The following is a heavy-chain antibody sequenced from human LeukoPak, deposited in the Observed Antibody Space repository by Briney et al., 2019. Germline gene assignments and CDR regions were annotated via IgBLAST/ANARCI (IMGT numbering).Heavy chain of an antibody. CDR1: GFTFSSYE. CDR3: ARFKASGSYFFAFDI. V-gene: IGHV3-48*03. J-gene: IGHJ3*02. Sequence: PGGSLRLSCAASGFTFSSYEMNWVRQAPGKGLEWASYISSSGSTIYYADSVKGRFTISRDNAKNSLYLQMNSLRAEDTAVYYCARFKASGSYFFAFDIWGQGTMVTVSS. D-gene: IGHD1-26*01. CDR2: ISSSGSTI.